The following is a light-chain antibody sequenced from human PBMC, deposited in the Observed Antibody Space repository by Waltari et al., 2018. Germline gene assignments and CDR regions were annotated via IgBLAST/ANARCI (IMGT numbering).Light chain of an antibody. V-gene: IGLV1-47*01. J-gene: IGLJ2*01. CDR1: SSNIGGNY. Sequence: QSVLTQPPSASGTRGQRVSISCSGSSSNIGGNYAYWYLQVPGTAPKLLIYNNNERPSGVSDRFSGSKSGTSASLAISGLRSEDEADYYCAAWDDSLGGLVFGGGTKVTVL. CDR3: AAWDDSLGGLV. CDR2: NNN.